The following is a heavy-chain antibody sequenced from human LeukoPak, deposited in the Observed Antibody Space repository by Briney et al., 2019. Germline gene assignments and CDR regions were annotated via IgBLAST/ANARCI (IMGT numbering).Heavy chain of an antibody. CDR3: AKELTGTFDY. CDR1: GFTFSSYA. Sequence: PGGSLRLSCEASGFTFSSYAMSWVRQAPGKGLEWVSAISGRVGSTYYADSVKGRFTISRDNSKNTLYLQMNNLRAEDTAVYYCAKELTGTFDYWGQGTLVTVSS. D-gene: IGHD1-7*01. V-gene: IGHV3-23*01. J-gene: IGHJ4*02. CDR2: ISGRVGST.